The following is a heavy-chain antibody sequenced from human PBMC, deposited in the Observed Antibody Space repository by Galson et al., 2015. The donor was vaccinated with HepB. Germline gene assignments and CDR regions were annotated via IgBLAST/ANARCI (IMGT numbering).Heavy chain of an antibody. V-gene: IGHV4-4*02. Sequence: ETLSLTCTLSGDDISSRHWRSWVRQTPGKGLEWIGEVNHSGNTNFNPSLRSRLTMSVDKSRNQFSLTLDSTTAADTAVYYCASAVYGILGLVYWGQGILVTVSS. D-gene: IGHD2-8*01. CDR2: VNHSGNT. CDR3: ASAVYGILGLVY. J-gene: IGHJ4*01. CDR1: GDDISSRHW.